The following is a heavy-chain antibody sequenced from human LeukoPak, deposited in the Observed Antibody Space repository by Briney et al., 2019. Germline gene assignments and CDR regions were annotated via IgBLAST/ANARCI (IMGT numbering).Heavy chain of an antibody. V-gene: IGHV1-8*03. CDR1: GYTFTSYD. CDR2: MNPNSGNT. D-gene: IGHD1-26*01. Sequence: ASVKVSCKASGYTFTSYDINWVRQATGQGLEWMGWMNPNSGNTGYAQKFQGRVTITRNTSISTAYMELSSLSSEDTAVYYCARGAVVIVGAPAWFDPWGQGTLVTVSS. CDR3: ARGAVVIVGAPAWFDP. J-gene: IGHJ5*02.